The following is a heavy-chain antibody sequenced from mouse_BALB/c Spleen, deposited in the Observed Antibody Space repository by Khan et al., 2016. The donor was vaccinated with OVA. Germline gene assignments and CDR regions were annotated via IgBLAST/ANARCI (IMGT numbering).Heavy chain of an antibody. J-gene: IGHJ3*01. V-gene: IGHV14-1*02. CDR2: IDPENGNT. D-gene: IGHD2-3*01. CDR1: GFNIKDYY. Sequence: VQLKESGAELVRPGTLVKLSCKASGFNIKDYYIHWVKQRPDQGLEWIGWIDPENGNTIYDPKFLGKASITADTSSNTAYLQLSSLTSADTAVYYCTRDGYSPWFAYWGQGTLVTVSA. CDR3: TRDGYSPWFAY.